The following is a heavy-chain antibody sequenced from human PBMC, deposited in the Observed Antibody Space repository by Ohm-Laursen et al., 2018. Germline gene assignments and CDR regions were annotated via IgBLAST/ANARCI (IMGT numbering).Heavy chain of an antibody. J-gene: IGHJ4*02. CDR1: GGSISSGGYY. CDR2: IYYSGST. Sequence: TLSLTCTVSGGSISSGGYYWSWTRQHPGKGLEWIGYIYYSGSTYYNPSLKSRVTISVDTSKNQFSLKLSSVTAADTAVYYCARVLGYGDYFPDYWGQGTLVTASS. CDR3: ARVLGYGDYFPDY. V-gene: IGHV4-31*03. D-gene: IGHD4-17*01.